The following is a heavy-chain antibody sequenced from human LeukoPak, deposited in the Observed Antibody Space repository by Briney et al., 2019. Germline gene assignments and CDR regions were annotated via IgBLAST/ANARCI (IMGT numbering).Heavy chain of an antibody. J-gene: IGHJ4*02. V-gene: IGHV4-59*01. Sequence: SETLSLTCAVSGGSISSYYWSWLRQPPGKGLEWIGYFHYSGSTNYSPSLKSRVTISIDTSKNQFSLKVSSVTAADTAVYYCARGSSWSYYFDYWGQGTLVTVSS. D-gene: IGHD6-13*01. CDR1: GGSISSYY. CDR2: FHYSGST. CDR3: ARGSSWSYYFDY.